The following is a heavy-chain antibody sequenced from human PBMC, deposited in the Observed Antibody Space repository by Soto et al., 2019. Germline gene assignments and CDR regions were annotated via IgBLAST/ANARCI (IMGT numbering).Heavy chain of an antibody. D-gene: IGHD5-12*01. Sequence: ASVNVSCKASGYTFTSYDINWVRQATGQGLEWMGWMNPNSGNTGYAQKFQGRVTMTRNTSISTAYMELSSLRSEDTAVYYCARVRVATIINWFDPWGQGTLVTVSS. CDR1: GYTFTSYD. CDR2: MNPNSGNT. V-gene: IGHV1-8*01. J-gene: IGHJ5*02. CDR3: ARVRVATIINWFDP.